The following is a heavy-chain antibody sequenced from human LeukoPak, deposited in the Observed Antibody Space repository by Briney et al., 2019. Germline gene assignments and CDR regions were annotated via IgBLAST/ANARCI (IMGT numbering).Heavy chain of an antibody. J-gene: IGHJ1*01. CDR2: IYYSGST. Sequence: SETLSLTCTVSGGSISSYYWSWIRQPPGKGLEWIGYIYYSGSTNYNPSLKSRVTISVDTSKNQFSLKLSSVTAADTAVYYCARGGYGSGVPFQHWGQGTLVTVSS. CDR1: GGSISSYY. V-gene: IGHV4-59*01. D-gene: IGHD3-10*01. CDR3: ARGGYGSGVPFQH.